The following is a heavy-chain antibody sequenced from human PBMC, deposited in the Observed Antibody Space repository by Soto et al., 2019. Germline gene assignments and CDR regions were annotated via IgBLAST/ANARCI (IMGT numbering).Heavy chain of an antibody. CDR3: ARALDSSGYYHQGVGHDALDI. V-gene: IGHV1-69*13. Sequence: SVTVSCKASGGTFSSYAISWVRQAPGQGLEWMGGIIPIFGTANYAQKFQGRVTITADESTSTAYMELSSLRSEDTAVYYCARALDSSGYYHQGVGHDALDIWGQGTMVTVSS. CDR1: GGTFSSYA. J-gene: IGHJ3*02. D-gene: IGHD3-22*01. CDR2: IIPIFGTA.